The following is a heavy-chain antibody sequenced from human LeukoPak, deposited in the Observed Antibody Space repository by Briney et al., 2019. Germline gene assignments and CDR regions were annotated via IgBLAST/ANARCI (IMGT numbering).Heavy chain of an antibody. Sequence: SETLSLTCTVSGGAISSYDWSWIRQPAGTELEWIGRIYTSGSTDYNPSLKSRVTMSVDTSKNQFSLKLSSVTAADTAVYYCARYTSVSYDYWGQGTLVTVSS. CDR1: GGAISSYD. V-gene: IGHV4-4*07. CDR3: ARYTSVSYDY. CDR2: IYTSGST. D-gene: IGHD1-26*01. J-gene: IGHJ4*02.